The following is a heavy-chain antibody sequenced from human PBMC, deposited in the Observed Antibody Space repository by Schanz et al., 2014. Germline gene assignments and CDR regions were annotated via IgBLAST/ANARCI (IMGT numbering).Heavy chain of an antibody. J-gene: IGHJ4*02. Sequence: QIQLVQSGPEAKKPGATVKVSCKASGYIFINSGISWVRQAPGQGLEWMGWISVYNHNKEYDQKFQGRVTMTTDTSTSTAYMALTVLRSDDTAVYYCARDRRFFYGGDLYYFDSWGQGTLVTVSS. CDR3: ARDRRFFYGGDLYYFDS. CDR1: GYIFINSG. V-gene: IGHV1-18*01. D-gene: IGHD3-3*01. CDR2: ISVYNHNK.